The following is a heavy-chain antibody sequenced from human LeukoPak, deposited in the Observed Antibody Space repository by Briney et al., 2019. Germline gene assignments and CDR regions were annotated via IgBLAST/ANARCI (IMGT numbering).Heavy chain of an antibody. CDR2: ISSSAAYT. V-gene: IGHV3-11*03. D-gene: IGHD2-2*01. J-gene: IGHJ4*02. CDR3: AATSSSPYQFDF. CDR1: GFTFNDYY. Sequence: GGSLILSCAASGFTFNDYYMTWIRQAPGKGLEWLSYISSSAAYTRSADSVKGRFTISRDNARNFLYLQMNSLRVEDTAVYYCAATSSSPYQFDFWGQGTLVTVSS.